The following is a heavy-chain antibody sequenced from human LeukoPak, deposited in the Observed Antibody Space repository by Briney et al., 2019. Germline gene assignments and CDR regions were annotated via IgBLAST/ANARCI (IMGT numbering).Heavy chain of an antibody. Sequence: PSETLSLTCTVSGGSISSSSYYWGWIRQPPGKGLEWIGSIYYSGSTYYNPSLKRRVTISVDTSKNQFSLKLSSVTAADTAVYYCARQGVIWFGEFYYWGQGTLVTVSS. J-gene: IGHJ4*02. CDR2: IYYSGST. CDR1: GGSISSSSYY. V-gene: IGHV4-39*01. D-gene: IGHD3-10*01. CDR3: ARQGVIWFGEFYY.